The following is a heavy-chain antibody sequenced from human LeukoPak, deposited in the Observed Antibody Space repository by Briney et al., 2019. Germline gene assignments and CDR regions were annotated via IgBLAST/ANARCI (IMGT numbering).Heavy chain of an antibody. CDR3: ARDLATTDFWSGYSDDY. Sequence: GGSLRLSCAASGFTFSSYSMNWVRQAPGKGLEWVSYISSSSSTIYYADSVKGRFTISRDNAKNSLYLLMNSLRAEDTVVYYCARDLATTDFWSGYSDDYWGQGTLVTVSS. D-gene: IGHD3-3*01. J-gene: IGHJ4*02. CDR2: ISSSSSTI. CDR1: GFTFSSYS. V-gene: IGHV3-48*01.